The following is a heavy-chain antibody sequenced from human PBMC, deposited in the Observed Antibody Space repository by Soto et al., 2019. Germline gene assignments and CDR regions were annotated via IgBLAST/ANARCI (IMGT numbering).Heavy chain of an antibody. Sequence: GGSLRLSCAASGFTFSSYGMHWVRQAPGKGLEWVAVISYDGSNKYYADSVKGRFTISRDNSKNTLYLQMNSLRAEDTAVYYCENDGGLYTDYWGQGTLVPVSS. CDR2: ISYDGSNK. V-gene: IGHV3-30*18. D-gene: IGHD6-19*01. CDR1: GFTFSSYG. J-gene: IGHJ4*02. CDR3: ENDGGLYTDY.